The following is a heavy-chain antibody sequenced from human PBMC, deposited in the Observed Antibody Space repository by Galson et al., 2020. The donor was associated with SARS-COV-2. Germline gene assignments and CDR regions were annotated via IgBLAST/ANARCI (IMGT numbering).Heavy chain of an antibody. D-gene: IGHD6-19*01. CDR2: IYYSGST. CDR1: GGSISSYY. V-gene: IGHV4-59*01. J-gene: IGHJ5*02. CDR3: ARDLALYSSGWNGWFDP. Sequence: ETSETLSLTCTVSGGSISSYYWSWIRQPPGKGLEWIGYIYYSGSTNYNPSLKSRVTISVDTSKNQFSLKLSSVTAADTAVYYCARDLALYSSGWNGWFDPWGQGTLVTVSS.